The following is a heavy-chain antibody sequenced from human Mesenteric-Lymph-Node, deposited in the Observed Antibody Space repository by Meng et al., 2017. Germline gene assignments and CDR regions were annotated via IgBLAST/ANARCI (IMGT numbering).Heavy chain of an antibody. CDR1: GFTFSDHY. V-gene: IGHV3-72*01. CDR3: ARDGVDGDYGIFDY. J-gene: IGHJ4*02. Sequence: GESLKISCAASGFTFSDHYMDWVRQAPGKGLEWVGRTRNKANSYTTEYAASVKGRFTISRDDSKNSLYLQMNSLKTEDTAVYYCARDGVDGDYGIFDYWGQGTLVTVSS. D-gene: IGHD4-17*01. CDR2: TRNKANSYTT.